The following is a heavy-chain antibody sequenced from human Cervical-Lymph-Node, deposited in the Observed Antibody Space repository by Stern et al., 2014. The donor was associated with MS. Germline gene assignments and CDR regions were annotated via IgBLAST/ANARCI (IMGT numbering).Heavy chain of an antibody. CDR2: IKSKTDGGTT. Sequence: EMQLVESGGVLVKPGGSLRLSCAASGFNFSNAWRSWVRKAPGKWLEWVGRIKSKTDGGTTDYAAPVKGRFTISRDDSKNTLYLQMNSLKTEDTAVYYCTTELLDSVVMGFDPWGQGTLVTVSS. CDR1: GFNFSNAW. V-gene: IGHV3-15*01. CDR3: TTELLDSVVMGFDP. J-gene: IGHJ5*02. D-gene: IGHD3-22*01.